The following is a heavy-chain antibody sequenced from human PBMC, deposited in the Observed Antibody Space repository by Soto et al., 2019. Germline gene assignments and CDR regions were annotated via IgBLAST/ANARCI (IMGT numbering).Heavy chain of an antibody. Sequence: SVKVSCKASGGTFSSYAISWVRQAPGQGLEWMGGIIPIFGTANYAQKFQGRVTITADESTSTAYMELSSLRSEDTAVYYCARVMVAATLSYYYYGMDVWGQGTTVTVSS. J-gene: IGHJ6*02. V-gene: IGHV1-69*13. D-gene: IGHD2-15*01. CDR1: GGTFSSYA. CDR2: IIPIFGTA. CDR3: ARVMVAATLSYYYYGMDV.